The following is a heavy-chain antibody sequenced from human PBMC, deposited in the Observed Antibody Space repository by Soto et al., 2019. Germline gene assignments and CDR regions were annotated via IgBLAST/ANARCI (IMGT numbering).Heavy chain of an antibody. J-gene: IGHJ4*02. Sequence: PGGSLRLSCEASGFTLRNYAMTWIRQAPGKGLEWVSLISANDVGTYYAESVKTRLTISTDQSRNTVYLQMDSLRADDTAIYYCEKAKKDENWDNRPTFDYWGKGRLVT. D-gene: IGHD7-27*01. CDR2: ISANDVGT. CDR1: GFTLRNYA. CDR3: EKAKKDENWDNRPTFDY. V-gene: IGHV3-23*01.